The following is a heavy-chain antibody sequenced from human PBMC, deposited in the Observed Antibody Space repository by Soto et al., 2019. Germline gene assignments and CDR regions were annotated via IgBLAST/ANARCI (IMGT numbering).Heavy chain of an antibody. CDR2: ISSSSSTI. CDR1: GFTFSSYS. CDR3: ASQPGYCSGGSCYPGRGY. Sequence: EVQLVESGGGLVQPGGSRRLSCAASGFTFSSYSMNWVRQAPGKGLEWVSYISSSSSTIYYADSVKGRFTISRDNAKNSLYLQMNSLRAEDTAVYYCASQPGYCSGGSCYPGRGYWGQGTLVTVSS. V-gene: IGHV3-48*01. J-gene: IGHJ4*02. D-gene: IGHD2-15*01.